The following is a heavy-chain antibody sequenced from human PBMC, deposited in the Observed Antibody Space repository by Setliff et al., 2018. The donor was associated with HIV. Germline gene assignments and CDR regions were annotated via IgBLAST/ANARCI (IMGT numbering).Heavy chain of an antibody. D-gene: IGHD2-21*02. V-gene: IGHV5-51*01. Sequence: GESLKISCKGSGYSFTSYWIAWVRQMPGKGLEWMGVIYPGESHTRYSPSFQGQVTFSADKSISTAYLQWSSLKASDTAIYYCTRHILAYCAGDCYPLDYWGQVTLVTVSS. CDR2: IYPGESHT. CDR3: TRHILAYCAGDCYPLDY. CDR1: GYSFTSYW. J-gene: IGHJ4*02.